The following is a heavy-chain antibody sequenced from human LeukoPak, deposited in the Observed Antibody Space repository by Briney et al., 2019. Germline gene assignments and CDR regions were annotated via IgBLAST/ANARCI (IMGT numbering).Heavy chain of an antibody. CDR2: IYYTGTT. Sequence: SETLSLTSTVGGGSLSGHYWGWIRQPPGKGLELVGHIYYTGTTFYNPSLNSRVTITLDTSRNQFSLRLTSVIAAATAVYYCARFSWGCSTASCYLTNWGQGALVTVSS. D-gene: IGHD2-2*01. CDR1: GGSLSGHY. CDR3: ARFSWGCSTASCYLTN. V-gene: IGHV4-59*11. J-gene: IGHJ4*02.